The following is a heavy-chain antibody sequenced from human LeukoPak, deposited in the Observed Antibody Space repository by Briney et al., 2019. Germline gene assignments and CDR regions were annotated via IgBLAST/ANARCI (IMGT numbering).Heavy chain of an antibody. V-gene: IGHV3-11*01. CDR2: ISDNGRTK. CDR1: GLTFSDYH. CDR3: ATVHFGYFTF. Sequence: GGSLRLSCAASGLTFSDYHMSWIRQAPGKGLEWVSHISDNGRTKYYANSVQGRFTVSRDDAKNSLYLQMNSLRADDTAVYYCATVHFGYFTFWGQGTLVPVSS. J-gene: IGHJ4*02. D-gene: IGHD3-3*01.